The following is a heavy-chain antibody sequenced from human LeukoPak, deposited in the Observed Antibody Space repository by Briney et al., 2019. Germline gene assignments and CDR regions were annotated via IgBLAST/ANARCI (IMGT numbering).Heavy chain of an antibody. CDR2: IYYSGST. CDR1: GGSISSYY. Sequence: SETLSLTCTVSGGSISSYYWSWIRQPPGKGLEWIGYIYYSGSTNYNPSLKSRVTMSVDTFKNQFSLELTSVTAADTAVYYCTRGDYSYSYFMDVWGKGTTVTISS. D-gene: IGHD3-16*01. CDR3: TRGDYSYSYFMDV. V-gene: IGHV4-59*12. J-gene: IGHJ6*03.